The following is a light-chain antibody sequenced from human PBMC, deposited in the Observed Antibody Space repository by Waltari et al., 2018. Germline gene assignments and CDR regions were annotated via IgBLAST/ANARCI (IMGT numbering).Light chain of an antibody. Sequence: QSALTQPASVSGSPGQSITISCTGTSSDVGGYKYVSWYQQHPGKAPKLMSYDVSNRPSGVSNRFSGSKSGNTASLTISGLQAEDEADYYCSSYTSSSTLVFGGGTKVTVL. V-gene: IGLV2-14*03. CDR1: SSDVGGYKY. J-gene: IGLJ2*01. CDR2: DVS. CDR3: SSYTSSSTLV.